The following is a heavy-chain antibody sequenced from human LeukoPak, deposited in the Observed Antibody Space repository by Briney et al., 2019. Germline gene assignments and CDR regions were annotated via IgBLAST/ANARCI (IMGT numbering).Heavy chain of an antibody. V-gene: IGHV1-69*06. D-gene: IGHD1-1*01. CDR2: IIPMFGTA. CDR3: ARERASHWSDGWFDP. J-gene: IGHJ5*02. CDR1: GGTFSSYE. Sequence: RASVKVSCKASGGTFSSYEISWVRQAPGQGLEWMGGIIPMFGTAKYAQKFQGRVTITADKSTSTAYMELSSLRSEDTAVYYCARERASHWSDGWFDPWGQGTLVTVSS.